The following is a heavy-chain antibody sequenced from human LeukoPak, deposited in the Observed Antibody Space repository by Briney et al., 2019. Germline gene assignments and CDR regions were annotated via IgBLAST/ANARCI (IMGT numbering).Heavy chain of an antibody. CDR2: IYYSGIT. V-gene: IGHV4-59*11. Sequence: PSETLSLTCTVSGGSISSQYWSLIRQPPGKGLEWIGYIYYSGITKYSPSLKSRVTISVDTSKNQFSLRLTSVTAADTAVYYCARTSYHSNSGDYGWYFDYWGQGTLVTVSA. J-gene: IGHJ4*02. D-gene: IGHD3-10*01. CDR1: GGSISSQY. CDR3: ARTSYHSNSGDYGWYFDY.